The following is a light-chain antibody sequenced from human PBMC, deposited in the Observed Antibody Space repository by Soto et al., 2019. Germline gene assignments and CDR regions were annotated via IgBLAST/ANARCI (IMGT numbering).Light chain of an antibody. CDR3: QQYNTFWT. CDR2: DAS. J-gene: IGKJ1*01. Sequence: IPLTQSPSSLSTSVGDRLTITCRASQSISSWLAWYQQKPGKAPKLLIHDASSLESGVQSRVSGSGSGTEFTLTIRSLQPDDFATYYCQQYNTFWTCGPGTKVDI. CDR1: QSISSW. V-gene: IGKV1-5*01.